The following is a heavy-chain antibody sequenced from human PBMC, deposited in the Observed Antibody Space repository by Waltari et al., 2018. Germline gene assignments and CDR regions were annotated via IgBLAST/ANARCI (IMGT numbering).Heavy chain of an antibody. J-gene: IGHJ4*02. V-gene: IGHV4-4*02. CDR2: IQRSGRT. D-gene: IGHD2-15*01. Sequence: QMQLQESGPRLVKPSGTLSVTRTVSGDSMRSTDWWSWVRQSPEKGLEWIGQIQRSGRTHYNPSLESRVTISIDTSNNQFSLKVTSTTAADTTVYYCARDRGRGIYLDSWGRGTLVTVSP. CDR3: ARDRGRGIYLDS. CDR1: GDSMRSTDW.